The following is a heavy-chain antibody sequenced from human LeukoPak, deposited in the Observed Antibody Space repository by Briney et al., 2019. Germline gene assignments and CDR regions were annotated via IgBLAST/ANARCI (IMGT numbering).Heavy chain of an antibody. J-gene: IGHJ3*02. V-gene: IGHV4-4*02. CDR2: IYHSGST. D-gene: IGHD3-3*01. CDR1: VGSISSPNW. CDR3: ARPGIGGAFDI. Sequence: PSETLSLTCAVSVGSISSPNWWSWVRQPPGKGLEWIGEIYHSGSTNYNPSLKRRVTISVDRSKNQFSLKLTSGTDADTAIYYCARPGIGGAFDIWGQGTMVTVFS.